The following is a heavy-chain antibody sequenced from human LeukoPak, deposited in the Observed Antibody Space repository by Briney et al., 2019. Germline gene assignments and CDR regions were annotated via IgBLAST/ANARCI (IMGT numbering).Heavy chain of an antibody. Sequence: SETLSLTCTVSGGSISSGGYYWSWVRQHPGQGLEWIGYIYYTGITSYNPSLKSRVTISVDTSKNQFSLRLSSVTAADTAVYYCARNFRYCSSTTCYGPLDYWGQGSLVTVSS. CDR3: ARNFRYCSSTTCYGPLDY. V-gene: IGHV4-31*03. CDR2: IYYTGIT. D-gene: IGHD2-2*01. J-gene: IGHJ4*02. CDR1: GGSISSGGYY.